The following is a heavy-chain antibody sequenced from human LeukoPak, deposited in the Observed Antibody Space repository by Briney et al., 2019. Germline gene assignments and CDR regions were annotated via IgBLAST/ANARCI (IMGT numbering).Heavy chain of an antibody. CDR2: ISGSGGST. CDR3: AKYGSAMLPSPFDY. Sequence: GGSLRLSCAASGFTFSSYAMSWVRQAPGKGLEWVSAISGSGGSTYYADSVKGRFTISRDTSTNSLYLQINSQRAERTAIYFCAKYGSAMLPSPFDYWGQGTLVTVSS. CDR1: GFTFSSYA. J-gene: IGHJ4*02. D-gene: IGHD5-18*01. V-gene: IGHV3-23*01.